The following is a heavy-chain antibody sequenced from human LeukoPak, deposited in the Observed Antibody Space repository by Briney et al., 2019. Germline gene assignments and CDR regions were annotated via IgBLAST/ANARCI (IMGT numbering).Heavy chain of an antibody. V-gene: IGHV4-59*01. D-gene: IGHD2-2*01. J-gene: IGHJ3*02. Sequence: SETLSLTCTVSGGSISSYYWSWIRQPPGKGLEWIGYIYYSGSTNYNPSFKSRVTISVDTSKNQFSLKLSSVTAADTAVYYCARSGIVVVPAALDAFDIWGQGTMVTVSS. CDR2: IYYSGST. CDR3: ARSGIVVVPAALDAFDI. CDR1: GGSISSYY.